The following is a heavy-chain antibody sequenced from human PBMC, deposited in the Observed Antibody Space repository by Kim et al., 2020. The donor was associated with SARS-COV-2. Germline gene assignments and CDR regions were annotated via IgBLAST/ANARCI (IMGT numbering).Heavy chain of an antibody. Sequence: ASVKVSCKASGYTFTSYAMHWVRQAPGQRLEWMGWINAGNGNTKYSQKFQGRVTITRDTSASTAYMELSSLGSEDTAVYYCARSAAAAGTSDAFDIWGQGTMVTVSS. CDR1: GYTFTSYA. J-gene: IGHJ3*02. CDR2: INAGNGNT. V-gene: IGHV1-3*01. CDR3: ARSAAAAGTSDAFDI. D-gene: IGHD6-13*01.